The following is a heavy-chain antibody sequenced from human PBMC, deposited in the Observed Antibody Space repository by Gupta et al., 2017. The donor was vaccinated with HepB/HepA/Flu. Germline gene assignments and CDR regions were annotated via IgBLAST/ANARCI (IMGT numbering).Heavy chain of an antibody. CDR2: INGGNDKS. D-gene: IGHD3-10*01. CDR3: ARVRGEGYYYGMDV. CDR1: GYNFIGYS. V-gene: IGHV1-3*01. J-gene: IGHJ6*02. Sequence: GYNFIGYSIHWVRQAPGQSLEWMEWINGGNDKSEYSQKFQGRVIFTRDTSASTAYMELSSLRSEDTAVYFCARVRGEGYYYGMDVWGQGTTVTVSS.